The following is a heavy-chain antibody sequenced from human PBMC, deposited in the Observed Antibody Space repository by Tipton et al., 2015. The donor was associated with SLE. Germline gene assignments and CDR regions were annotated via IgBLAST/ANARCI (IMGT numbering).Heavy chain of an antibody. Sequence: QLVQSGAEVKKPGASVKVSCKTSGYTFTGYYMHWVRQAPGQGLEWMGRIIPILGIANYAQKFQGRVTITADKSTSTASMELSSLRSEDTAVYYCARDSDGGTYFDYWGQGTLVTVSS. J-gene: IGHJ4*02. CDR2: IIPILGIA. D-gene: IGHD3-16*01. CDR1: GYTFTGYY. V-gene: IGHV1-69*09. CDR3: ARDSDGGTYFDY.